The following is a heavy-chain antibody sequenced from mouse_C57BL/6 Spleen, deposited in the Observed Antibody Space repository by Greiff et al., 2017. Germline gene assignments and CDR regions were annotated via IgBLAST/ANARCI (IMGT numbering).Heavy chain of an antibody. D-gene: IGHD2-5*01. V-gene: IGHV1-55*01. J-gene: IGHJ1*03. CDR2: IYPGSGST. CDR1: GYTFTSYW. CDR3: ARWDYESKSGYPED. Sequence: VQLQQPGAELVKPGASVKMSCKASGYTFTSYWITWVKQRPGQGLEWIGDIYPGSGSTNYNEKFKSKATLTVDTSSSTAYMQLSSLTSEDSAVYYCARWDYESKSGYPEDWGTGTTVTVSS.